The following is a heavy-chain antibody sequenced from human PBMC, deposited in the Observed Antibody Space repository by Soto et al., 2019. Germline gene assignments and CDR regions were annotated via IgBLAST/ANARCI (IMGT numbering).Heavy chain of an antibody. D-gene: IGHD6-6*01. Sequence: QEQLVESGGGVVQPGRSLRLSCAASGFTFSTYGIHWVRQAPGKGLEWVAVISYDGSNKYYADSVKGRFTISRDNSKNTLYLQMNSLRAEDTAVYYCARDRSYSSWEGGDWYFDLWGRGTLVTVSS. CDR1: GFTFSTYG. CDR3: ARDRSYSSWEGGDWYFDL. V-gene: IGHV3-30*03. CDR2: ISYDGSNK. J-gene: IGHJ2*01.